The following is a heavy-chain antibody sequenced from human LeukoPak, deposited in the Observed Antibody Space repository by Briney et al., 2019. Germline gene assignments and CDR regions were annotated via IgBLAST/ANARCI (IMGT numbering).Heavy chain of an antibody. D-gene: IGHD3-22*01. CDR3: ARDLYYYDSSGVFDF. Sequence: GGSLRLSCAASGFTFSGYWMSWVRQAPGKGPEWVANIKQDGSGRNYADSVKGRFTISRDNARNSLDLQMSSLRGEDTAVYYCARDLYYYDSSGVFDFWGQGILVTVSS. CDR2: IKQDGSGR. V-gene: IGHV3-7*05. J-gene: IGHJ4*02. CDR1: GFTFSGYW.